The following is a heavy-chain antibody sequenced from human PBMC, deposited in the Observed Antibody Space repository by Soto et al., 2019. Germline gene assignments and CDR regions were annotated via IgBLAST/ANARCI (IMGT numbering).Heavy chain of an antibody. CDR3: TTGGGLWFGDQGYYYYGMDV. CDR1: GFTFSNAW. V-gene: IGHV3-15*01. CDR2: IKSKTDGGTT. Sequence: GGSLRLSCAASGFTFSNAWMSWVRQAPGKGLEWVGRIKSKTDGGTTDYAAPVKGRFTISRDDSKNTLYLQMNSLKTEDTAVYYCTTGGGLWFGDQGYYYYGMDVWGQGTTVTVSS. J-gene: IGHJ6*02. D-gene: IGHD3-10*01.